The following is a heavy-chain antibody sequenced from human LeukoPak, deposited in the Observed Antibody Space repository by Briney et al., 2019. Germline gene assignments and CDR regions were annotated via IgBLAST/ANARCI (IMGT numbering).Heavy chain of an antibody. Sequence: PSETLSLTCAVYGGSFSGYYWSWIRQPPGKGLEWIGEINHSGSTYYNPSLKSRVTISVDTSKNQFSLKLSSVTAADTAVYYCARIYCSSTSCYEGDWGQGTLVTVSS. D-gene: IGHD2-2*01. CDR3: ARIYCSSTSCYEGD. V-gene: IGHV4-34*01. CDR2: INHSGST. CDR1: GGSFSGYY. J-gene: IGHJ4*02.